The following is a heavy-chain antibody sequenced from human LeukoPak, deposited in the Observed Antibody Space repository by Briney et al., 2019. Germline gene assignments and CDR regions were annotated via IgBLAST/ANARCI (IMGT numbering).Heavy chain of an antibody. CDR2: IYHSGST. V-gene: IGHV4-30-2*01. Sequence: PSETLSLTCTVSGGSISSSSYYWGWIRQPPGKGLEWIGYIYHSGSTYYNPSLKSRVTISVDRSKNQFSLKLSSVTAADTAVYYCAREGEMDCSGGSCFADWFDPWGQGTLVTVSS. CDR1: GGSISSSSYY. CDR3: AREGEMDCSGGSCFADWFDP. D-gene: IGHD2-15*01. J-gene: IGHJ5*02.